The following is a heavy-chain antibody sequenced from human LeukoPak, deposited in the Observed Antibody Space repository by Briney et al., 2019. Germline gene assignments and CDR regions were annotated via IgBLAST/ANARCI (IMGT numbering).Heavy chain of an antibody. CDR1: GGSIDSYY. J-gene: IGHJ2*01. Sequence: SETLSLTCTVSGGSIDSYYWSWIRQPAGKGLEWIGRIYYSGSTNYNPSLKSRVTISVDTSKNQFSLKLSSVTAADTAVYYCARKGDCTNGVCYPDWYFDLWGRGTLVTVSS. CDR2: IYYSGST. D-gene: IGHD2-8*01. CDR3: ARKGDCTNGVCYPDWYFDL. V-gene: IGHV4-4*07.